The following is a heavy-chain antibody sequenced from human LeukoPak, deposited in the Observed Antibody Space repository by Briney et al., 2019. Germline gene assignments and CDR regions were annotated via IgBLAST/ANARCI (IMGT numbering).Heavy chain of an antibody. Sequence: SETLSLTCTVSGGSISSSSYYWGWIRQPPGKGLEWIGSIYYSGSTYYNPSLKSRVTISVDTSKNQFSLKLSSVTAADTAVYYCASTPATGSNYYYYGMDVWGQGTRVTVSS. D-gene: IGHD3-10*01. CDR3: ASTPATGSNYYYYGMDV. CDR1: GGSISSSSYY. V-gene: IGHV4-39*07. CDR2: IYYSGST. J-gene: IGHJ6*02.